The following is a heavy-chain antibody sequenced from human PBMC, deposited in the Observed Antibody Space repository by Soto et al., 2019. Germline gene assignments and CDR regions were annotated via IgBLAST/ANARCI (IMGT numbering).Heavy chain of an antibody. J-gene: IGHJ4*02. D-gene: IGHD6-19*01. CDR3: AEDIEQWLVFSVFDY. CDR2: ISGSGGST. V-gene: IGHV3-23*01. Sequence: EVQLLESGGGLVQPGGSLRLSCAASGFTFSSYAMSWVRQAPGKGLEWVSAISGSGGSTYYADSVKGRFTISRDNSKNTLYLQMNKLRAEDTAVYYCAEDIEQWLVFSVFDYWGQGTLVTVSS. CDR1: GFTFSSYA.